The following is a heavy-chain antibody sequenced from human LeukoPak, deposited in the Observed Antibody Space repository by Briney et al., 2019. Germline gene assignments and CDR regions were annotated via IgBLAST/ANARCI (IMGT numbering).Heavy chain of an antibody. Sequence: PSETLSLTCAVYGGSFSGYYWSWIRQPPGEGLEWIGEINHSGSTNYNPSLKSRVTISVDTSKNQFSLKLSSVTAADTAVYYCARDDPWYFDLWGRGTLVTVSS. CDR2: INHSGST. CDR3: ARDDPWYFDL. CDR1: GGSFSGYY. V-gene: IGHV4-34*01. J-gene: IGHJ2*01.